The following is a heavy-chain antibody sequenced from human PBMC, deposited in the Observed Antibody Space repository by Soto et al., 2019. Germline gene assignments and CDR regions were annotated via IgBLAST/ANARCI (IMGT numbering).Heavy chain of an antibody. J-gene: IGHJ4*02. CDR1: GISLGTGGVG. Sequence: QITLKESGPTLVKPTQTLTLTCTFSGISLGTGGVGVGWIRQPPGKALEWLALIYWDDGMHDSPSLNSRLTITKDTSKNQVVLTMTNMDPVDTATYYCAHRLGIAVAAHFAYWGEGTLVSVSS. V-gene: IGHV2-5*02. CDR3: AHRLGIAVAAHFAY. CDR2: IYWDDGM. D-gene: IGHD6-19*01.